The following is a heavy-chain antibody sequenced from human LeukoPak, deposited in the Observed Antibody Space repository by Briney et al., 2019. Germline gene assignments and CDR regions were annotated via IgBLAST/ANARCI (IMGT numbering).Heavy chain of an antibody. V-gene: IGHV3-23*01. J-gene: IGHJ4*02. D-gene: IGHD6-13*01. CDR2: ISGSGGST. Sequence: PGGSLRLSCAASGFTFSSYAMSWVRQAPGKGLEWVSAISGSGGSTYYADSVKGRFTISRDNSKNTLYLQMNSLRAEDTAVYYCARTPGAAGWGPDYWGQGTLVTVSS. CDR3: ARTPGAAGWGPDY. CDR1: GFTFSSYA.